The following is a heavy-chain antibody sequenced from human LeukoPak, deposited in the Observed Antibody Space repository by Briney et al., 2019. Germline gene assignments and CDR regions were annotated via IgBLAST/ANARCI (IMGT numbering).Heavy chain of an antibody. D-gene: IGHD6-13*01. Sequence: GASVKVSCKASGYTFTSYDINWVRQATGQGLEWMGWMNPNSGNTGYAQKFQGRVTMTRNTSISTAYMELSSLRSDDTAVYYCARDYWLEAAGLTNYYYYYYMDVWGKGTTVTISS. CDR2: MNPNSGNT. CDR1: GYTFTSYD. V-gene: IGHV1-8*01. CDR3: ARDYWLEAAGLTNYYYYYYMDV. J-gene: IGHJ6*03.